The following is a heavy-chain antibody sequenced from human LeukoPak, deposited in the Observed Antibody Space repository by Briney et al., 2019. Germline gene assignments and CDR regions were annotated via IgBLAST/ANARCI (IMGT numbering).Heavy chain of an antibody. J-gene: IGHJ5*02. D-gene: IGHD4-23*01. Sequence: GGSLRLSCAASGFTFSSYGMSWVRQAPGKGLEWVSAISGSGGSTYYADSVKGRFTISRDNSKNTLYLQMNSLRAEDTAVYCAKNADYGGNSIENWFDPWGQGTLVTVSS. CDR3: AKNADYGGNSIENWFDP. V-gene: IGHV3-23*01. CDR1: GFTFSSYG. CDR2: ISGSGGST.